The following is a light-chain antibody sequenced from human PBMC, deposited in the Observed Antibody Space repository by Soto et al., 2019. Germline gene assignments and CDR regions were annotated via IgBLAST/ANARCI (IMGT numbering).Light chain of an antibody. CDR2: ATS. Sequence: EIVLTQSPGTLSLSPGERATLSCRTSQSISSSYLAWSQQKPGQAPRLLISATSSRATGVPDRFSGSGSGTDFTLAISRLEPEDSAVYYWHLYVSTRPAWAFNQGTNVDI. J-gene: IGKJ1*01. CDR3: HLYVSTRPAWA. CDR1: QSISSSY. V-gene: IGKV3-20*01.